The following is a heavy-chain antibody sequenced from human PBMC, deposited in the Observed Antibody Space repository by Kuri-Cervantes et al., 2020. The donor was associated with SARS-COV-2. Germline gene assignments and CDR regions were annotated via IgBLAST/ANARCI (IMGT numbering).Heavy chain of an antibody. J-gene: IGHJ3*02. Sequence: GSRRLSCTVSGCSISSYYWSWIRQPPGKGLEWIGSIYYSGSTYYNPSLKSRVTISVDTSKNQFSLKLSSVTAADTAVYYCARLRQQSVAFDIWGQGTMVTVSS. D-gene: IGHD1/OR15-1a*01. V-gene: IGHV4-59*05. CDR3: ARLRQQSVAFDI. CDR1: GCSISSYY. CDR2: IYYSGST.